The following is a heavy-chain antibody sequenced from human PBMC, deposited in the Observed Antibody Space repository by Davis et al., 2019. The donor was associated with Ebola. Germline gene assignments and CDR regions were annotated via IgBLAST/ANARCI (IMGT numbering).Heavy chain of an antibody. CDR2: LNGDGSST. CDR3: ASDSNYGGNWWYFDL. D-gene: IGHD4-23*01. J-gene: IGHJ2*01. V-gene: IGHV3-74*01. Sequence: GESLKISCAASGFIFSSYRMHWVRQAPGKGLVWVSRLNGDGSSTTYADSVKGRFTISRDNAKNTLYLQMNSLRAEDTAVYYCASDSNYGGNWWYFDLWGRGTLVTVSS. CDR1: GFIFSSYR.